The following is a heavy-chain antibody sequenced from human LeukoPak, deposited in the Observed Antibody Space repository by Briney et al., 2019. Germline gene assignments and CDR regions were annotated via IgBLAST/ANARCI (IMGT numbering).Heavy chain of an antibody. CDR1: GFTFSSYS. J-gene: IGHJ4*02. D-gene: IGHD2-2*01. CDR3: GRVGLALGYCSSTSCLADY. V-gene: IGHV3-21*01. CDR2: ISSGSSYI. Sequence: GGSLRLSCAASGFTFSSYSMNWVRQAPGKGLEWVSSISSGSSYIYYADSVKGRFTISRDNAKNSLYLQMNSLRAEDTAVYYCGRVGLALGYCSSTSCLADYWGQGTLVTVSS.